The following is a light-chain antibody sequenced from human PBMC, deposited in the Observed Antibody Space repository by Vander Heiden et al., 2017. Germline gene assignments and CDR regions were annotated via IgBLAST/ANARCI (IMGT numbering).Light chain of an antibody. CDR1: SSDVGAYKY. V-gene: IGLV2-14*03. CDR3: SSYTSSRTWV. Sequence: QSALAQPASVSGSPGQSITLSCTGTSSDVGAYKYVSWYQQHPGTAPKLIIYDVSKRPSGVSNRFSGSKSGYAASLTISGLQAEDEADYYCSSYTSSRTWVFGGGTKLTVL. CDR2: DVS. J-gene: IGLJ2*01.